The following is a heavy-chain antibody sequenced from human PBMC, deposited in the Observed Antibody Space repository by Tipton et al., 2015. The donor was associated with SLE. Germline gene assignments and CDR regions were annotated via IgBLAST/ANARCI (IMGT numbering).Heavy chain of an antibody. J-gene: IGHJ3*02. CDR1: GGSISSGGYY. V-gene: IGHV4-31*03. D-gene: IGHD4-11*01. CDR3: ARDTVGVRRAFDI. Sequence: TLSLTCTVSGGSISSGGYYWSWIRQHPGKGLEWIGYIYYSGSTYYNPSLKSRVTISVDTSKNQFSLKLSSVTAADTAVYYCARDTVGVRRAFDIWGQGTMVTVSS. CDR2: IYYSGST.